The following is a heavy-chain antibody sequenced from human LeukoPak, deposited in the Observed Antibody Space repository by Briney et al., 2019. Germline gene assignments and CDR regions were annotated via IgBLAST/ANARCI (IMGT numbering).Heavy chain of an antibody. V-gene: IGHV3-74*01. Sequence: GGSLRLSCAGSGFTFSNSWMHWVRQAPGKGLVWVSRINPDGSSTTYADSVKGRFTISRDSAKNTLYLQMHSLRAEDTAVYHCARDGPDAFDIWGRGTMVTVSS. CDR3: ARDGPDAFDI. D-gene: IGHD1-14*01. CDR1: GFTFSNSW. CDR2: INPDGSST. J-gene: IGHJ3*02.